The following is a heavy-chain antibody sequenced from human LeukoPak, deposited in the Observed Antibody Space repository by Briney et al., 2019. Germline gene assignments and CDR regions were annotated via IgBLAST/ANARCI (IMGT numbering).Heavy chain of an antibody. CDR3: AREYCSGGSCYFY. J-gene: IGHJ4*02. V-gene: IGHV1-69*10. Sequence: ASVKVSCKASGGTFSSYAISWVRQAPGQGLEWMGGIIPIFDIANYAQKFQGRVTITADKSTSTAYMELSSLRSEDTAVYYCAREYCSGGSCYFYWGQGTLVTVSS. CDR2: IIPIFDIA. D-gene: IGHD2-15*01. CDR1: GGTFSSYA.